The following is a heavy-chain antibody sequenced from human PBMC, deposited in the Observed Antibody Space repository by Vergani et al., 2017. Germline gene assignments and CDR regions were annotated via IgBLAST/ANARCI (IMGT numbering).Heavy chain of an antibody. Sequence: QLQLQESGSGLVKPSQTLSLTCAVSGGSISSSCYYWGWIRQPPGKGLEWVGSIYYSGSTYYNPSLKSRVTISVDTSKNQFSLKLSSVTAADTAVYYCARRSDDFWSGNAFDLWGQGTMVTVSS. J-gene: IGHJ3*01. CDR1: GGSISSSCYY. CDR3: ARRSDDFWSGNAFDL. V-gene: IGHV4-39*01. CDR2: IYYSGST. D-gene: IGHD3-3*01.